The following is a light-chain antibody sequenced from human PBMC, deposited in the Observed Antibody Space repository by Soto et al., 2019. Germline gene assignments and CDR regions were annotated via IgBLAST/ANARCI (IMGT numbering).Light chain of an antibody. J-gene: IGKJ1*01. V-gene: IGKV3-20*01. Sequence: IVLAQSPGTLSLSPGQRATLSCRASEIVASNYLAWYQQKPGQAPRLLIYGASNRATDIPDRFSGSGSGTDFTLTIGRLEPEDFAVYYCQQYGSSPRTFGQGTRVEIK. CDR2: GAS. CDR1: EIVASNY. CDR3: QQYGSSPRT.